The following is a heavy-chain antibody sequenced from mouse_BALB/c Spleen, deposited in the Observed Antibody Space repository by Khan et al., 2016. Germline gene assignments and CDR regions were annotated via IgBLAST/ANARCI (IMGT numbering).Heavy chain of an antibody. CDR3: ASYYGSSYYFDY. Sequence: VQLKESGPGLVKPSQSLSLTCTVTGYSITSDYAWNWIRQFPGNKLEWMGYISYSGSTSYNPSLKSRISITRATSKNQFFLQLNSVTTEDTATYYCASYYGSSYYFDYWGQGTTLTVSS. CDR2: ISYSGST. J-gene: IGHJ2*01. D-gene: IGHD1-1*01. V-gene: IGHV3-2*02. CDR1: GYSITSDYA.